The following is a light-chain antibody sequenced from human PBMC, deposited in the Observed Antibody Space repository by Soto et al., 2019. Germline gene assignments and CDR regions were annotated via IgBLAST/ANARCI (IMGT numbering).Light chain of an antibody. J-gene: IGLJ2*01. CDR2: QDS. Sequence: SYELTQPPSVSVSPGQTASITCSGDKLGDKYACWYQQKPGQSPVLVIYQDSKRPSGIPERFSGSNSGNTATLTLSGIQSMDAADYYSQAWDSSTVVFGGGTKVTVL. CDR1: KLGDKY. CDR3: QAWDSSTVV. V-gene: IGLV3-1*01.